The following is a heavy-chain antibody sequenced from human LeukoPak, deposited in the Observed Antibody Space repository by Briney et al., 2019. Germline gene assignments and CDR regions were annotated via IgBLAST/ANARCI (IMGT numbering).Heavy chain of an antibody. CDR3: ASEKNYGDKYFDS. J-gene: IGHJ4*02. Sequence: GASVKVSCRASGATFSIYYIHWGRQAPGQGLEWMGIINRGDGITGYEQKFQGRLTLTRDTSTSTVYMELSSLRSEDTAIYYCASEKNYGDKYFDSWGQGTEVSVSS. D-gene: IGHD4-17*01. CDR2: INRGDGIT. CDR1: GATFSIYY. V-gene: IGHV1-46*01.